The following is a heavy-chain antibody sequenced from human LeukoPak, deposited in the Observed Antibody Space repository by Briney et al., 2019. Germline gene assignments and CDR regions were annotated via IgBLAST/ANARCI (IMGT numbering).Heavy chain of an antibody. D-gene: IGHD3-10*01. J-gene: IGHJ4*02. CDR2: ISGSGGST. V-gene: IGHV3-21*01. Sequence: GGSLRLSCAASGFTFSSYGMHWVRQAPGKGLEWVSAISGSGGSTYYADSVKGRFTISRDNAKNSLYLQMNSLRAEDTAVYYCARKMYGSGSYFLDYWGQGTLVTVSS. CDR3: ARKMYGSGSYFLDY. CDR1: GFTFSSYG.